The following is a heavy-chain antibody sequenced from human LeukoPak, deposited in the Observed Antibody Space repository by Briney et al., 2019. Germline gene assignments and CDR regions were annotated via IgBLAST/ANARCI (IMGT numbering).Heavy chain of an antibody. CDR3: ARVKPYTPLWFGELRGYFDY. V-gene: IGHV3-30*02. CDR2: IQYDGSNE. J-gene: IGHJ4*02. CDR1: GFTFSTYG. Sequence: PGGSLRLSCAASGFTFSTYGMHWVRQAPGKGLEWVAYIQYDGSNEQYADSVKGRFSISRDSSKNTLYLQMNSLRAEDTAVYYCARVKPYTPLWFGELRGYFDYWGQGTLVTVSS. D-gene: IGHD3-10*01.